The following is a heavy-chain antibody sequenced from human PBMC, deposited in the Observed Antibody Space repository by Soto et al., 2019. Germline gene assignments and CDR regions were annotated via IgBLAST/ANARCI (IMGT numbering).Heavy chain of an antibody. D-gene: IGHD3-10*01. Sequence: QVQLVESGGGVVQPGRSLRLSCAASGFTFSSYGMHWVRQAPGQGLEWVAVISYDGSNKYYADSVKGRFIISRDNSKNTLYLQMNSLRAEDTAVYYCAKMGSSSSFDYWGQGTLVTVSS. CDR2: ISYDGSNK. CDR3: AKMGSSSSFDY. V-gene: IGHV3-30*18. CDR1: GFTFSSYG. J-gene: IGHJ4*02.